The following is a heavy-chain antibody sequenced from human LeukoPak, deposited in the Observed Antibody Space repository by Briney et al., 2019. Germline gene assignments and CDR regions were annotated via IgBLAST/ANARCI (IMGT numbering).Heavy chain of an antibody. V-gene: IGHV3-74*01. CDR1: SFTFSSNW. D-gene: IGHD3-16*01. J-gene: IGHJ4*02. CDR3: ARGGQGAVDY. CDR2: VNNDGRTT. Sequence: GGSLRLSCAASSFTFSSNWMHWVRRAPGKGLVWVSFVNNDGRTTAYADSMKGRFTISRDNAKNTLYLQMNSLRAKDTAVCYCARGGQGAVDYWGPGTLVTVSS.